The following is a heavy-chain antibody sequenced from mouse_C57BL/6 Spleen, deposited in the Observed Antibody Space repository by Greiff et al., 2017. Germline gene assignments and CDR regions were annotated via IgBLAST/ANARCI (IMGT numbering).Heavy chain of an antibody. V-gene: IGHV5-4*03. Sequence: EVKLMESGGGLVKPGGSLKLSCAASGFTFSSYAMSWVRQTPEKRLEWVATISDGGSYTYYPDNVKGRFTISRDNAKNNLYLQMSHLKSEDTAMYTGARPYYYGGSPRAGYSEVWGTGTTVTVSS. CDR2: ISDGGSYT. CDR1: GFTFSSYA. D-gene: IGHD1-1*02. J-gene: IGHJ1*03. CDR3: ARPYYYGGSPRAGYSEV.